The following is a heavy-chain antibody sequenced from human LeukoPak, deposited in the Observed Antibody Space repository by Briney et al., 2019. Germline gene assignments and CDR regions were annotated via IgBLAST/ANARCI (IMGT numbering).Heavy chain of an antibody. Sequence: GASVKVSCKASGGTFSSYAISWVRQAPGQGLEWMGGIIPIFGTANYAQKFQGRVTFTTDESTSTAYMELSSLRSEDTTVYYCARDRYDYVWGSYRDYWGQGTLVTVPS. V-gene: IGHV1-69*05. CDR3: ARDRYDYVWGSYRDY. J-gene: IGHJ4*02. CDR1: GGTFSSYA. D-gene: IGHD3-16*02. CDR2: IIPIFGTA.